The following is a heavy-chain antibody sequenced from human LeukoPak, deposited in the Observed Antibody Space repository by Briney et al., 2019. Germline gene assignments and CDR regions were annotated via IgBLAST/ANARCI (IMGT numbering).Heavy chain of an antibody. J-gene: IGHJ4*02. CDR2: ISRSGGST. V-gene: IGHV3-23*01. CDR1: GFTFGSFA. Sequence: GGSLRLSCAASGFTFGSFAISWVRQAPGRGLEWVSAISRSGGSTYYADSVKGRFTISRDNFKNAVDLQINSLRAEDTAIYYCAREKTTVVTPGVDYWGQGTLVTVSS. D-gene: IGHD4-23*01. CDR3: AREKTTVVTPGVDY.